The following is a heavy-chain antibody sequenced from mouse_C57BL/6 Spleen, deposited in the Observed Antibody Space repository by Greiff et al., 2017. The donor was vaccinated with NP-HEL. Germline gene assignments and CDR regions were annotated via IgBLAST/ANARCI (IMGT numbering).Heavy chain of an antibody. Sequence: VQLQQSGAELVKPGASVKLSCKASGYTFTSYWMHWVKQRPGRGLEWIGRLDPNSGGTTYTAKFKSKATLTVDTPSSTAYLQLSRLTSEHSAVYYDARYGYDAYWYFDVWGTGTTVTVSS. J-gene: IGHJ1*03. CDR2: LDPNSGGT. CDR3: ARYGYDAYWYFDV. D-gene: IGHD2-2*01. V-gene: IGHV1-72*01. CDR1: GYTFTSYW.